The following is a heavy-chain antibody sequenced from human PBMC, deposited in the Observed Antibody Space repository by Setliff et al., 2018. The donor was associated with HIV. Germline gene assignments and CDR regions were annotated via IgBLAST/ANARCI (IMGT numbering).Heavy chain of an antibody. D-gene: IGHD3-16*01. CDR3: VHSLLGAPMVDY. CDR2: AYHSGRT. V-gene: IGHV4-38-2*01. J-gene: IGHJ4*02. CDR1: GYSIISGYS. Sequence: LPLTCAVSGYSIISGYSWGWIRQSPGKGLELIGNAYHSGRTYYNPSLKRRVAMSIETSKNQFFLRLKSVTAADTAMYYSVHSLLGAPMVDYWGQGTLVTVSS.